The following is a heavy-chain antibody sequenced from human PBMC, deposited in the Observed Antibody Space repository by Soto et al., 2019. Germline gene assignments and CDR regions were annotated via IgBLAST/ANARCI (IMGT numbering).Heavy chain of an antibody. CDR1: GFTFSSYS. J-gene: IGHJ4*02. V-gene: IGHV3-21*01. Sequence: EVQLVESGGGLVKPGGSLRLSCAASGFTFSSYSMNWVRQAPGKGLEWVSSISSSSSYIYYADSVKGRFTISRDNAKNSLYLQMNSLRAEDTAVYSCARAKRVGRGCFDYWGQGTLVTVSS. D-gene: IGHD1-26*01. CDR2: ISSSSSYI. CDR3: ARAKRVGRGCFDY.